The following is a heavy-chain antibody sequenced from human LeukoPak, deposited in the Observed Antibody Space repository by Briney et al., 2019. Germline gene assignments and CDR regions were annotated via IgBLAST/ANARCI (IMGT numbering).Heavy chain of an antibody. V-gene: IGHV4-59*12. D-gene: IGHD6-6*01. J-gene: IGHJ6*02. Sequence: SETLSLTCTVSGGSISSYYWSWIRQPPGKGLEWIGYIYYSGSTYYNPSLKSRVTISVDTSKNQFSLKLSSVTAADTAVYYCARERRQLVVYPYYYYGMDVWGQGTTVTVSS. CDR2: IYYSGST. CDR1: GGSISSYY. CDR3: ARERRQLVVYPYYYYGMDV.